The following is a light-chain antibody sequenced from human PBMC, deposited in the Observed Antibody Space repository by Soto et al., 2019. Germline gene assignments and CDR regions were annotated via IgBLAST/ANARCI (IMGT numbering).Light chain of an antibody. CDR3: QQRSNWPPT. CDR1: QSVSSY. V-gene: IGKV3-11*01. Sequence: EIVLTQSPATLSLSPGERATLSCRASQSVSSYLAWYQQKPGQAPRLLIYDASNRATGIPARFSGSGSGTDFTLPISSLEPEDCAVYYCQQRSNWPPTFGPGTKVDIK. J-gene: IGKJ3*01. CDR2: DAS.